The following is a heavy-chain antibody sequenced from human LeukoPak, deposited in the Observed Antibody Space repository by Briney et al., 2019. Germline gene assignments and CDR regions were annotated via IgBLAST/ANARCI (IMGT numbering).Heavy chain of an antibody. D-gene: IGHD2-8*01. CDR1: GFTFSSYS. J-gene: IGHJ5*02. CDR2: ISSSSYI. V-gene: IGHV3-21*01. CDR3: ATLMASNWFDP. Sequence: GGSLRLSCAASGFTFSSYSMNWVRQAPGKGLEWVSSISSSSYIYYADSVKGRFTISRDNAKNSLYLQMNSLRAEDTAVYYCATLMASNWFDPWGQGTLVTVSS.